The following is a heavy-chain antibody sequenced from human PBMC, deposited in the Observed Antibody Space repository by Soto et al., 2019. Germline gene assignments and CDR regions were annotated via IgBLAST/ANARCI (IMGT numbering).Heavy chain of an antibody. J-gene: IGHJ4*02. D-gene: IGHD2-21*02. CDR1: GFTFSSYA. CDR2: ISVSVGST. V-gene: IGHV3-23*01. CDR3: AKVERAVTVIND. Sequence: GGSLRLSCAASGFTFSSYAMSWVRQAPGKGLDWVSAISVSVGSTYYADSVKARFTISRDNSKNTLYLQMNSLRADDSAVYYCAKVERAVTVINDWGQGTPVIVSS.